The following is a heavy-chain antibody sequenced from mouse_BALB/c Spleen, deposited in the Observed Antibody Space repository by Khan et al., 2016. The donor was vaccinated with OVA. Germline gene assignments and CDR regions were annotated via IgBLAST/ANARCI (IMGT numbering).Heavy chain of an antibody. J-gene: IGHJ4*01. V-gene: IGHV2-6-5*01. CDR2: LLTGGSK. CDR3: AKDAPYYSIDY. Sequence: QVQLKQSGPGLVAPSQSLSITCTVSGFSLTDYAVSWILQPPAKGLEWLVVLLTGGSKYYNSVLKSRLSISKDNSKSQVFLKVNNLQTDDTAMYYCAKDAPYYSIDYWGQGTSVTVSS. CDR1: GFSLTDYA.